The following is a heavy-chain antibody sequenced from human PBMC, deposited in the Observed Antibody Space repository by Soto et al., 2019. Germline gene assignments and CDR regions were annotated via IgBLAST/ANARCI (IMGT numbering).Heavy chain of an antibody. CDR3: PRHAIRYSSSWYNWFDP. V-gene: IGHV5-10-1*01. J-gene: IGHJ5*02. D-gene: IGHD6-13*01. CDR2: IDPSDSYT. CDR1: GYSFTSYW. Sequence: PGESLKISCKGSGYSFTSYWISWVRQMPGKGLEWMGRIDPSDSYTNYSPSFQGHVTISADKSISTAYLQWSSLKASDTAMYYCPRHAIRYSSSWYNWFDPWGQGTLVTVSS.